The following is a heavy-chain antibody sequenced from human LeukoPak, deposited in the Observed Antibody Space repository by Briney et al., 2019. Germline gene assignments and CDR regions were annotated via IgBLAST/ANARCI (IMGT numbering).Heavy chain of an antibody. CDR2: IYSGGST. CDR3: AKVPQRYCSGGSCYLDY. D-gene: IGHD2-15*01. Sequence: GGSLRLSCAASGFTFSSNYMSWVRQAPGKGLEWVSFIYSGGSTYYADSVKGRFTISRDNSKNTLYLQMNSLRAEDTAVYYCAKVPQRYCSGGSCYLDYWGQGTLVTVSS. J-gene: IGHJ4*02. CDR1: GFTFSSNY. V-gene: IGHV3-53*01.